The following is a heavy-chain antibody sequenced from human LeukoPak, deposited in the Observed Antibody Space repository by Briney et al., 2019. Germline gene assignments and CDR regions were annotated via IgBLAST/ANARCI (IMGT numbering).Heavy chain of an antibody. CDR3: ARGYCGGDCYYPLYFDS. V-gene: IGHV3-23*01. Sequence: GGSLRLSCEVSGITLSNYGMSWVRQAPGQGLEWVAGISDSGGRTNYADYVKGRFTISRDNPKNTLYLQMNSLRAEDTAVYYCARGYCGGDCYYPLYFDSWGQGTLVTVSS. D-gene: IGHD2-21*02. CDR1: GITLSNYG. J-gene: IGHJ4*02. CDR2: ISDSGGRT.